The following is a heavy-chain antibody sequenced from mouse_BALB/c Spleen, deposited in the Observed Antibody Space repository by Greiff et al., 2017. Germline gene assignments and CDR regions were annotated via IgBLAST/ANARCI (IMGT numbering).Heavy chain of an antibody. CDR2: ISSGSSTI. V-gene: IGHV5-17*02. Sequence: EVQLVESGGGLVQPGGSRKLSCAASGFTFSSFGMHWVRQAPEKGLEWVAYISSGSSTIYYADTVKGRFTISRDNPNNTLFLQMTSLRSEDSAMYYCARWYCGSNYGFAYWGQGTLVTVSA. D-gene: IGHD1-1*01. CDR1: GFTFSSFG. CDR3: ARWYCGSNYGFAY. J-gene: IGHJ3*01.